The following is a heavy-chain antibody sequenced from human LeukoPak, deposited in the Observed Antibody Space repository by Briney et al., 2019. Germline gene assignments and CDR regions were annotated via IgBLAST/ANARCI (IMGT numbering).Heavy chain of an antibody. V-gene: IGHV4-34*01. CDR2: INHSGST. Sequence: SETLSLTCAVYGGSFSGYYWSWIRQPLGKGLEWIGEINHSGSTNYNPSLKSRVTISVDTSKNQFSLKLSSVTAADTAVYYCAKQAYYYDSGGYYSNYYYYMDVWGRGTTVTVSS. CDR1: GGSFSGYY. CDR3: AKQAYYYDSGGYYSNYYYYMDV. D-gene: IGHD3-22*01. J-gene: IGHJ6*03.